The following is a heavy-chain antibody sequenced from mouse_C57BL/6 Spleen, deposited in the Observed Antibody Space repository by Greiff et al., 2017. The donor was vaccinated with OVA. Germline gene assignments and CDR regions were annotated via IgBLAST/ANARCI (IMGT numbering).Heavy chain of an antibody. CDR1: GFTFSSYA. J-gene: IGHJ1*03. CDR3: TREAGLTGTGYFDV. V-gene: IGHV5-9-1*02. CDR2: ISSGGDYI. Sequence: EVKLVESGEGLVKPGGSLKLSCAASGFTFSSYAMSWVRQTPEKRLEWVAYISSGGDYIYYADTVKGRFTISRDNARNTLYLQMSSLKSEDTAMYYCTREAGLTGTGYFDVWGTGTTVTVSS. D-gene: IGHD4-1*01.